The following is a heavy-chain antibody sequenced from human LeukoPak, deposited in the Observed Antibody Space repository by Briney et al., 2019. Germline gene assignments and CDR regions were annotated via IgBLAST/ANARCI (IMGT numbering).Heavy chain of an antibody. D-gene: IGHD3-9*01. Sequence: ASVKVSCKASGYTFTSYYIHWVRQAPGQGLEWMGTINPSSGSTSYAQKFQGRVTMTRDTSTSTVYMELSSLRSEDTAVYYCARGSSGYDILTGYYRLWGQGTLVTVSS. CDR2: INPSSGST. V-gene: IGHV1-46*01. CDR1: GYTFTSYY. CDR3: ARGSSGYDILTGYYRL. J-gene: IGHJ4*02.